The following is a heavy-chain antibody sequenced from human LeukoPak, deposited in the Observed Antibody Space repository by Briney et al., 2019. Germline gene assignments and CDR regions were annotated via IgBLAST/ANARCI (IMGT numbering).Heavy chain of an antibody. CDR1: GFTFSSYA. CDR3: AKASMGYCSSTSCFPDAFDI. J-gene: IGHJ3*02. CDR2: ISGSGGST. D-gene: IGHD2-2*01. V-gene: IGHV3-23*01. Sequence: PGGSLRLSCAASGFTFSSYAMSWVRQAPGKGLEWVSAISGSGGSTYYADSVKGRFTISRDNSKNTLYLQMNSLRAEDTAVYYCAKASMGYCSSTSCFPDAFDIWGQGTMVTVSS.